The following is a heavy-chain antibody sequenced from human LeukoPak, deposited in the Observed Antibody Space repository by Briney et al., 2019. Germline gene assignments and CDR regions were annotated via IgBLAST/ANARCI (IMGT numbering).Heavy chain of an antibody. CDR2: ISGDGATT. CDR1: GFPFSSYA. V-gene: IGHV3-23*01. CDR3: ARDQMVRGVIFDY. J-gene: IGHJ4*02. D-gene: IGHD3-10*01. Sequence: PGGSLRLSCAASGFPFSSYAMTWVRQAPGKGLEWVSSISGDGATTYHADSVKGRFTISRDNAKNSLYLQMNSLRAEDTAVYYCARDQMVRGVIFDYWGQGTLVTVSS.